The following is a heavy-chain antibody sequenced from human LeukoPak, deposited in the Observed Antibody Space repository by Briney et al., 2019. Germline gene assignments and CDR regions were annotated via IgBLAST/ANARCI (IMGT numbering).Heavy chain of an antibody. J-gene: IGHJ4*02. Sequence: GGSLRLSCVASDFNFRSNWMDWVRQAPGKGLEWVANIKGDGSEKNYVDSVKGRFSISRDNAKNSPYLEMNSLRAEDTGVYYCAKEGDWNLDYWGQGALVTVSS. V-gene: IGHV3-7*04. CDR2: IKGDGSEK. CDR3: AKEGDWNLDY. D-gene: IGHD1-1*01. CDR1: DFNFRSNW.